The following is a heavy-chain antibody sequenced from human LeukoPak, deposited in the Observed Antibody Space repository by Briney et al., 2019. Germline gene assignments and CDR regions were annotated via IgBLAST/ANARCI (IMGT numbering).Heavy chain of an antibody. CDR3: ARQTAMGRSGDY. V-gene: IGHV5-51*01. CDR1: GSSFTSYW. J-gene: IGHJ4*02. CDR2: IDPSDSET. D-gene: IGHD5-18*01. Sequence: GESLQISCKASGSSFTSYWIGWVRQMPGKCPEWMGIIDPSDSETRYTPSFQGQVTISVDKSLTTADLQWNSLKASDTAMYYCARQTAMGRSGDYWGQGTLVTVSS.